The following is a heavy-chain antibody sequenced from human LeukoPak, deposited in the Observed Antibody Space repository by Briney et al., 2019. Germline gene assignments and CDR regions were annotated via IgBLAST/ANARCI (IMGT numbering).Heavy chain of an antibody. Sequence: SETLSLTCTVSGGSISSGSYYWSWIRQPAGKGLEWIGRIYTSGSTNYNPSLKSRVTISVDTSKNQFFLKLSSVTAADTAVYYCARLSTTMVRGVIIMSPSLIYFDYWGQGTLVTVSS. CDR3: ARLSTTMVRGVIIMSPSLIYFDY. V-gene: IGHV4-61*02. J-gene: IGHJ4*02. CDR2: IYTSGST. D-gene: IGHD3-10*01. CDR1: GGSISSGSYY.